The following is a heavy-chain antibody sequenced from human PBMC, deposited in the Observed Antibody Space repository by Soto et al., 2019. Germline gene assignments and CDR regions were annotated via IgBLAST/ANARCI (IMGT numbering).Heavy chain of an antibody. V-gene: IGHV1-69*01. J-gene: IGHJ6*02. CDR3: ARSQGSSTSLEIYYYYYYGMDV. CDR2: IIPIPGTA. CDR1: GGTFGSYA. D-gene: IGHD2-2*01. Sequence: QVQLVQSGAEVKKLGSSVKVSCKASGGTFGSYAISWVRQAPGQGLEWMGGIIPIPGTANYALKVQGRVTIAADESTITAYMELSSLRSEDTAVYYCARSQGSSTSLEIYYYYYYGMDVWGQGTTVTVSS.